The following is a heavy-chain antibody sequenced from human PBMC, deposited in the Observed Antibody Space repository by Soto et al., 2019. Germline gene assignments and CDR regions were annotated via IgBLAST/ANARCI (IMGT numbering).Heavy chain of an antibody. CDR1: DGSFSGYY. V-gene: IGHV4-34*01. Sequence: ETLCRTGGVSDGSFSGYYWSWIRQPPGKGLEWIGEINYSGSTKFNPSLKSRVTLSIDTSKDQFSLRLSSVTAADTAVYYCARDSGGLRSGESSLYGEKDSFDVWDQGTPVTVSS. J-gene: IGHJ3*01. CDR2: INYSGST. D-gene: IGHD3-16*02. CDR3: ARDSGGLRSGESSLYGEKDSFDV.